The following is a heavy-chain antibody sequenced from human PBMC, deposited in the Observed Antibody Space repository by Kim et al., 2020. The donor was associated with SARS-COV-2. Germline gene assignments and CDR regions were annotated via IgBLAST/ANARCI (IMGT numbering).Heavy chain of an antibody. J-gene: IGHJ4*02. CDR2: ITVSSTHI. CDR1: GFTFNTYT. CDR3: ARGWFGPVGDY. Sequence: GGSLRLSCAASGFTFNTYTMDWVRQAPGKGLEWVSSITVSSTHIYYGDSVKGRFTISRDNASNSVYLQMNSLRVDDTAVYYCARGWFGPVGDYWGQGTRVTVSS. V-gene: IGHV3-21*01. D-gene: IGHD3-10*01.